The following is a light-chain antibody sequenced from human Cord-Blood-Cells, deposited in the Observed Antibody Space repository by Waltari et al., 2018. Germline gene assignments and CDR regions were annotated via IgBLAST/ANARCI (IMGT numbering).Light chain of an antibody. J-gene: IGKJ1*01. Sequence: EIVLTQSPGTLSLSPGERATLSCRASPSVSSSYLAWYQQKPVQATRLLIYGASSRATGISDRFSGSGSGTDFTLTISRLEPEDFAVYYCQQYGSSPPTFGQGTKVEIK. V-gene: IGKV3-20*01. CDR3: QQYGSSPPT. CDR2: GAS. CDR1: PSVSSSY.